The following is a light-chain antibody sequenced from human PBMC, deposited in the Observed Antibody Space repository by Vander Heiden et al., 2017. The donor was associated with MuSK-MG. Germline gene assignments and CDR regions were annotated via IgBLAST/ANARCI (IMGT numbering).Light chain of an antibody. J-gene: IGKJ3*01. V-gene: IGKV3-11*01. CDR3: QQRSNWPPVT. CDR2: DAS. Sequence: TLSLSPGERATLSCRASQSVSSYLAWYQQKPGQAPRLLIYDASNRATGIPARFSGSGSGTDFTLTISSLEPEDFAVYYCQQRSNWPPVTFGHGTKVDIK. CDR1: QSVSSY.